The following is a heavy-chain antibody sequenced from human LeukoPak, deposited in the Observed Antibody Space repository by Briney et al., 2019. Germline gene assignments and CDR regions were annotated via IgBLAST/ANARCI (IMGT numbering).Heavy chain of an antibody. Sequence: PSETLSLTCTVSGGSISSSSYYWGWIRPPPGKGLEWIGSIYYSGSTCYNPSLKSRVAISVDTSKNQFSLKLSSVTAADTAVYYCARHSPWVYYFDYWGQGTLVTVSS. CDR3: ARHSPWVYYFDY. CDR2: IYYSGST. V-gene: IGHV4-39*01. D-gene: IGHD7-27*01. CDR1: GGSISSSSYY. J-gene: IGHJ4*02.